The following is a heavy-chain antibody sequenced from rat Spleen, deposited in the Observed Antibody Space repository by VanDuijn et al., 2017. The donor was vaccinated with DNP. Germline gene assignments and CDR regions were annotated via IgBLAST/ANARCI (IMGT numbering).Heavy chain of an antibody. Sequence: EVQLQESGPGLVKLSQSLSLTCSVTGYSITTNHKWTWIRKFPGNDLEWMGYIDNAGSTNYNPSLKSRFSITRDTSKNQFFLQVNSVRNEDTATYYCAIQLGVFNYWGQGVMVIISS. CDR1: GYSITTNHK. D-gene: IGHD5-1*01. CDR3: AIQLGVFNY. J-gene: IGHJ2*01. CDR2: IDNAGST. V-gene: IGHV3-3*01.